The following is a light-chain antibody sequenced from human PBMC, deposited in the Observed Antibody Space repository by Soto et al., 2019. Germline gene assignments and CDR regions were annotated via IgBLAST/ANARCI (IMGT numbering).Light chain of an antibody. V-gene: IGKV3-15*01. CDR2: YGS. CDR3: QQYKDWPTT. J-gene: IGKJ1*01. CDR1: QSVSST. Sequence: EIVMTQSPVTLSVSPGERATLSCRASQSVSSTVAWYQQKSGQAPRLLIYYGSTRATGVPARFSGSGSGTDFTLTITSLQSEDFGVYYCQQYKDWPTTFGQGTKVDIK.